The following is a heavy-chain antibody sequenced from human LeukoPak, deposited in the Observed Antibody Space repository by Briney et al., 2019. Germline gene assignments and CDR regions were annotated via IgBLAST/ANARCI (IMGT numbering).Heavy chain of an antibody. D-gene: IGHD2-2*02. CDR3: AKLGGLGYCSSTSCYTGFDY. V-gene: IGHV3-23*01. CDR1: GFTFSSYA. CDR2: ISGSGGST. Sequence: PGGSLRLSCAASGFTFSSYAMSWVRQAPGKGLEWVSAISGSGGSTYYADSVKGRFTISRDNSKNTLYLQMNSLRAEDTAVYYCAKLGGLGYCSSTSCYTGFDYWGQGTLVTVSS. J-gene: IGHJ4*02.